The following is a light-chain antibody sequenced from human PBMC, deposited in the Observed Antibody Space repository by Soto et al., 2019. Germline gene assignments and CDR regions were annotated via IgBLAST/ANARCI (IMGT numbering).Light chain of an antibody. CDR1: SSDVGGYNY. V-gene: IGLV2-14*01. CDR3: SSYRKGGTFV. Sequence: QSVLTQPASVSGSPGQSIAISCTGTSSDVGGYNYVSWHQQHPGKAPKVLISVVSNRPSGVSNRFSGSKSGNTASLTISGLQAEDEADYYRSSYRKGGTFVSGSGTKVTAL. CDR2: VVS. J-gene: IGLJ1*01.